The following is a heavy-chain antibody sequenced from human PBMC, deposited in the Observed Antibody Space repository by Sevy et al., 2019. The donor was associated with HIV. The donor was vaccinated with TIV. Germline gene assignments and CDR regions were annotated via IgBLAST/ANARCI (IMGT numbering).Heavy chain of an antibody. V-gene: IGHV3-23*01. J-gene: IGHJ3*02. CDR1: GFSFTTYA. CDR3: AKVGYCSNTNCYDAFDI. D-gene: IGHD2-2*03. CDR2: ISNSGGSA. Sequence: GSLRLSCAASGFSFTTYAMSWVRQAPGKGLEWVSVISNSGGSANYADSVKGRFTISRDNSKNTLYLQMNSLRAEDTAIYYCAKVGYCSNTNCYDAFDIWGQGTMVTVSS.